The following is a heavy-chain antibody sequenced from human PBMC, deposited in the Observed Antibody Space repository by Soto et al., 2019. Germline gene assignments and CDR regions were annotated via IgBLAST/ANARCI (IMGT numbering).Heavy chain of an antibody. D-gene: IGHD4-17*01. CDR3: ARAGRYGYSPGGDY. Sequence: QVQLVQSGAEVKKPGSSVKVSCKASGGTFSSYTISWVRQAPGQGLEWMGRITPILGIANYAQKFQGRVPITADKATSTAYMELSSLSSEDTAVYYCARAGRYGYSPGGDYWGQGTLVTVSS. V-gene: IGHV1-69*02. CDR2: ITPILGIA. J-gene: IGHJ4*02. CDR1: GGTFSSYT.